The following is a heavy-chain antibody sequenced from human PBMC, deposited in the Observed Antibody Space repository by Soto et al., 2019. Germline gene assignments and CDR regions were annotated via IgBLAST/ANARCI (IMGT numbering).Heavy chain of an antibody. CDR2: INAGNSKT. CDR1: GYTFSGHA. Sequence: QVHFVQSGAEVTKPGASVKVSCKASGYTFSGHAIHWLRQSPGQRPEWLGWINAGNSKTYYSEKFEGRVTFTRDTVATTVNMELTSLTSEDTAVYYCGRDQSGTGYYVDWFDPWGQGTLVTVSS. CDR3: GRDQSGTGYYVDWFDP. D-gene: IGHD3-10*02. J-gene: IGHJ5*02. V-gene: IGHV1-3*01.